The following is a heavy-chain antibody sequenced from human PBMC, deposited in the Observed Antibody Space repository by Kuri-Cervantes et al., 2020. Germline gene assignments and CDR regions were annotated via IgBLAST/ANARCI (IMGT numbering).Heavy chain of an antibody. V-gene: IGHV3-73*01. D-gene: IGHD5-18*01. CDR3: TRRAAMGFDY. Sequence: GESLKISCAASGSTFSGSAMHWVRQASGKGLEWVGRIRSKANSYATAYAASVKGRFTISRDDSKNTAYLQMNSLKTEDTAVYYCTRRAAMGFDYWGQGTLVTVSS. CDR2: IRSKANSYAT. J-gene: IGHJ4*02. CDR1: GSTFSGSA.